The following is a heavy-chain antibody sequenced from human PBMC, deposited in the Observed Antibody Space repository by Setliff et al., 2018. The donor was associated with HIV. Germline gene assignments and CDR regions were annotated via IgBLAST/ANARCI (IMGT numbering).Heavy chain of an antibody. CDR2: IIPNSGGT. D-gene: IGHD6-19*01. Sequence: ASVKVSCKDSGYVFYDYQIHWVCQAPGQGLEYMGYIIPNSGGTMFARKFQDRVTMTRDTSNSTVYLELSRLTYDDKAAYFCPRGPELKQWLVRSPSFSFDYWVQGTLVTVS. J-gene: IGHJ4*02. V-gene: IGHV1-2*02. CDR3: PRGPELKQWLVRSPSFSFDY. CDR1: GYVFYDYQ.